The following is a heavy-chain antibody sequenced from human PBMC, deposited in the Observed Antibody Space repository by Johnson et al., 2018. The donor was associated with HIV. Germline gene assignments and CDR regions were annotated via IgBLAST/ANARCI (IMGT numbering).Heavy chain of an antibody. Sequence: QVQLVESGGGVVQPGRSLRLSCAASGFTFRSYAMHWVRQAPGRGLEWVAVISYDGSNRNYADSVKGRCTIFRDNSENTLYLQMNSLRAEDTAVYFCAQDRTSWGFDAFDLWGQGTMVTVSS. V-gene: IGHV3-30*04. J-gene: IGHJ3*01. D-gene: IGHD3-16*01. CDR2: ISYDGSNR. CDR3: AQDRTSWGFDAFDL. CDR1: GFTFRSYA.